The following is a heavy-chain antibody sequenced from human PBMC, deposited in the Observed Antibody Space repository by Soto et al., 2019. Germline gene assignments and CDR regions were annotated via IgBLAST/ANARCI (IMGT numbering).Heavy chain of an antibody. D-gene: IGHD3-10*01. CDR1: GGSISSGGYS. Sequence: QLQESGSRLVKPSQTLSLTCTVSGGSISSGGYSWSWIRQPPGKGLEWIGYTYHSGDTFYNPSLRGRVTISVDRSKTEFSLHLNSVTAADTAVYFCARYLLRGVIDFWGQGTLVTVSS. CDR2: TYHSGDT. V-gene: IGHV4-30-2*01. CDR3: ARYLLRGVIDF. J-gene: IGHJ4*02.